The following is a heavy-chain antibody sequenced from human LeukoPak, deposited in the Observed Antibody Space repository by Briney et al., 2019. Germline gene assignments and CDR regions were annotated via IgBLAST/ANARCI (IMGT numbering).Heavy chain of an antibody. CDR3: AKDADSSGYFRVFDY. V-gene: IGHV3-43*02. CDR1: GFTFDDYA. Sequence: PGGSLRRSCAASGFTFDDYAMHWVRQAPGKGLEWVSLISGDGGSTYYADSVKGRFTISRDNSKNSLYLQMNSLRTEDTALYYCAKDADSSGYFRVFDYWGQGTLVTVSS. J-gene: IGHJ4*02. CDR2: ISGDGGST. D-gene: IGHD3-22*01.